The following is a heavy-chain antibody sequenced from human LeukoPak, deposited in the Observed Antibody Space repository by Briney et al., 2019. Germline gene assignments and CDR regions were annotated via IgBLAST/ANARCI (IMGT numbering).Heavy chain of an antibody. CDR1: GGSFSAYY. CDR3: ATGHSTFDP. V-gene: IGHV4-34*01. Sequence: PSETLSLTCAVYGGSFSAYYWSWIRQPPGKGLEWIGEINHSGSTNYNPSLKSRVTISVDTSKNQFSLKLSSVTAADTAVYYCATGHSTFDPWGQGTLVTVSS. J-gene: IGHJ5*02. CDR2: INHSGST.